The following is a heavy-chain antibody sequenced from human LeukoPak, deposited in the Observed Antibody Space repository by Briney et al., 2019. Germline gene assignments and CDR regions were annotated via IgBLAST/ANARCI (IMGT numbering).Heavy chain of an antibody. D-gene: IGHD3-10*01. J-gene: IGHJ4*02. Sequence: GGSLRLSCAASGFTFSNYWMHWVRQVPGKGLVWVSFINPDGSTTNYADSVKGRFTISRDNAKNALYLQMNSLRAEDTAVYYCAKDLHYGSADYWGQGTLVTVSS. V-gene: IGHV3-74*01. CDR1: GFTFSNYW. CDR3: AKDLHYGSADY. CDR2: INPDGSTT.